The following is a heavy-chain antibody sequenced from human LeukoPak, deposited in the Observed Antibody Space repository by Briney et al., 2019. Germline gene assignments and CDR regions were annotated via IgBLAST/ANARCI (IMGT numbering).Heavy chain of an antibody. D-gene: IGHD6-13*01. CDR3: AKDLSSGIAASPGY. Sequence: GGPLRLSCAASGFTLSSYGMHWVRQPPPKGLAWVAVIWYDGSNKYYADSVKGRFTISKDNSKNTLYLQMNSLGAEDTAVYYCAKDLSSGIAASPGYWGQGTLVTVSS. V-gene: IGHV3-33*06. CDR1: GFTLSSYG. CDR2: IWYDGSNK. J-gene: IGHJ4*02.